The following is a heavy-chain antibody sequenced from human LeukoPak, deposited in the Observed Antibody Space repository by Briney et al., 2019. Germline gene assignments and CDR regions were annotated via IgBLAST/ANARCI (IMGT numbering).Heavy chain of an antibody. CDR1: GGSFSGYY. J-gene: IGHJ4*02. Sequence: SETLSLTCAVYGGSFSGYYWSWIRQPPGKGLEWIGEINHSGSTNYNPSLKSRVTISVDTSKNQFSLKLSSVTAADTAVYYCARGPRKSYYYDSSGYYDYWGQGTLVTVSS. CDR3: ARGPRKSYYYDSSGYYDY. CDR2: INHSGST. D-gene: IGHD3-22*01. V-gene: IGHV4-34*01.